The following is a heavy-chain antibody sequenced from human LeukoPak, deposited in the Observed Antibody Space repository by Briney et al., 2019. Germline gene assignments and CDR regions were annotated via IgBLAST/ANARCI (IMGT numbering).Heavy chain of an antibody. D-gene: IGHD3-16*02. Sequence: ASVKVSCKASGYTFTGYYMHWVRQAPGQGLEWMGWINPNSGGTNYAQKFQGWVTMTRDTSISTAYMELSRLRSDDTAVYYCARGERLGELSEPLLGYWGQGTLVTVSP. CDR2: INPNSGGT. V-gene: IGHV1-2*04. J-gene: IGHJ4*02. CDR3: ARGERLGELSEPLLGY. CDR1: GYTFTGYY.